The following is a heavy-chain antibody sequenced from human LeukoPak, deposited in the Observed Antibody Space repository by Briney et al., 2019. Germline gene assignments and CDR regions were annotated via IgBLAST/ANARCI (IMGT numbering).Heavy chain of an antibody. D-gene: IGHD3-22*01. CDR2: IYYSGST. CDR3: ARLRRDSSGYYLGYYFDY. J-gene: IGHJ4*02. V-gene: IGHV4-61*05. CDR1: GGSISSSSYY. Sequence: SETLSLTCTVSGGSISSSSYYWGWVRQPPGKGLEWIGYIYYSGSTNYNPSLKSRVTISVDTSKNQFSLKLSSVTAADTAVYYCARLRRDSSGYYLGYYFDYWGQGTLVTVSS.